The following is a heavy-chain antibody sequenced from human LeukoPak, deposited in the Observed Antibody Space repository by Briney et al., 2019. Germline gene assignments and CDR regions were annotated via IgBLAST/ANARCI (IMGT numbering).Heavy chain of an antibody. CDR3: ARDFDGDYYFDY. D-gene: IGHD4-17*01. V-gene: IGHV3-48*03. Sequence: PGGSLRLSCAASGFTFSSYEMNWVRQAPGKGLEWVSYISSSGSTIYYADSVKGRFTISRDSAKNSLYLQMNSLRAEDTAVYYCARDFDGDYYFDYWGQGTLVTVSS. J-gene: IGHJ4*02. CDR2: ISSSGSTI. CDR1: GFTFSSYE.